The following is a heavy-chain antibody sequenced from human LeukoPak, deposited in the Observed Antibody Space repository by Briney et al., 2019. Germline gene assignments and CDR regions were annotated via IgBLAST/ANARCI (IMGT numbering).Heavy chain of an antibody. D-gene: IGHD5-18*01. CDR2: MKQDGSEK. J-gene: IGHJ4*02. Sequence: GGSLRLSCAASGFTLSSYWMSWVRQAPGKGLEWVANMKQDGSEKYYVDSVKGRFTISRDNAKNSLYLQMNSLRDEDTAIYYCARGWRYSHGLRGQGTLVTVSS. CDR1: GFTLSSYW. V-gene: IGHV3-7*05. CDR3: ARGWRYSHGL.